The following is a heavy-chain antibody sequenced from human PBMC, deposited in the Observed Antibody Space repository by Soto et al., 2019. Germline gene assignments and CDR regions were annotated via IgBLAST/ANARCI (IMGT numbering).Heavy chain of an antibody. Sequence: EVQLVESGGGLVQPGGSLRLSCAASGFTFSDHYMDWVRQAPGKGLEWVGRAGNKAHSFTTEYAASVQGRFTISRDDSKHSLYLQMNSLNTEDTAVYYCVRLDGSYYPAYCGQGTLVTVSS. V-gene: IGHV3-72*01. CDR1: GFTFSDHY. CDR3: VRLDGSYYPAY. CDR2: AGNKAHSFTT. D-gene: IGHD1-26*01. J-gene: IGHJ4*02.